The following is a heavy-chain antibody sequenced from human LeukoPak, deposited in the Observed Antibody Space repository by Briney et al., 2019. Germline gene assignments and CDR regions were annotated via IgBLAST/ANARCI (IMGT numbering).Heavy chain of an antibody. CDR1: GYTFSSYY. D-gene: IGHD2-15*01. CDR2: INPSGDST. Sequence: GASVKVSCKASGYTFSSYYMHWVRQAPGQGLEWMGIINPSGDSTTYPQKFQGRVTMTRDTSTSTVYMELSSLRSEDTAVYYCARSGYCSGGRCYSGYWFDPWGQGTLVTVPS. J-gene: IGHJ5*02. CDR3: ARSGYCSGGRCYSGYWFDP. V-gene: IGHV1-46*01.